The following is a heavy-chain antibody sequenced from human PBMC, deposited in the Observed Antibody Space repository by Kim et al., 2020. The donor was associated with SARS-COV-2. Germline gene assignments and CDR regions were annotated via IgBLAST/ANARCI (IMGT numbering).Heavy chain of an antibody. CDR1: GFTFSSYS. CDR2: ISSSSSYI. V-gene: IGHV3-21*01. Sequence: GGSLRLSCAASGFTFSSYSMNWVRQAPGKGLEWVSSISSSSSYIYYADSVKGRFTISRDNAKNSLYLQMNSLRAEDTAVYYCARDISAYGGNFGAISKKYYFDYWGQGTLVTVSS. CDR3: ARDISAYGGNFGAISKKYYFDY. J-gene: IGHJ4*02. D-gene: IGHD4-17*01.